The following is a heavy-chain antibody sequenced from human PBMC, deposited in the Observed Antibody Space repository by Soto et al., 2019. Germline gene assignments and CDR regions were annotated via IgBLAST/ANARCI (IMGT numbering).Heavy chain of an antibody. Sequence: GGSLRLSCAASGFTFSSYAMHWVRQAPGKGLEWVAVISYDGSKKYYADSVKGRFTISRHNSKNTLYLQMNSLRAEDTAVYYCARAPSDNYDIWSGYYDGMDVWGQGTTVTVSS. V-gene: IGHV3-30-3*01. CDR2: ISYDGSKK. J-gene: IGHJ6*02. CDR3: ARAPSDNYDIWSGYYDGMDV. D-gene: IGHD3-3*01. CDR1: GFTFSSYA.